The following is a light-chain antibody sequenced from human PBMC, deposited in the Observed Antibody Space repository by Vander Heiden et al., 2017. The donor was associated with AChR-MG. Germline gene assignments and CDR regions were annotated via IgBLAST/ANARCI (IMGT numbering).Light chain of an antibody. CDR1: QSVSSSY. Sequence: VLTQSPGTLSLSPGERATLSCRASQSVSSSYLAWYQQKPGQAPRLLIYGASSRATGIPDRFSGSGSGTDFTLTISRLEPEDFAVYYCQQDGSSPRTFGQGTKVEIK. CDR2: GAS. V-gene: IGKV3-20*01. CDR3: QQDGSSPRT. J-gene: IGKJ1*01.